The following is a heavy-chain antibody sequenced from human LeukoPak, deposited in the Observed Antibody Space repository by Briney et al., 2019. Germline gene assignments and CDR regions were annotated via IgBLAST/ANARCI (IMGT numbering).Heavy chain of an antibody. CDR1: GFAVSSNY. D-gene: IGHD6-6*01. CDR3: AKEDRIAARPFDY. CDR2: IYSGGST. V-gene: IGHV3-53*01. J-gene: IGHJ4*02. Sequence: GGSLRLSCAASGFAVSSNYMSWVRQAPGKGLERVSVIYSGGSTYYADSVKGRFTISRDNSKNTLYLQMNSLRAEDTAVYYCAKEDRIAARPFDYWGQGTLVTVSS.